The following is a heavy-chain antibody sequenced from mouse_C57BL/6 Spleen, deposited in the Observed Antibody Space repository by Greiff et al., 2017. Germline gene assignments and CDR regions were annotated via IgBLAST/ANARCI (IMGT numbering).Heavy chain of an antibody. D-gene: IGHD4-1*02. V-gene: IGHV1-42*01. CDR1: GYSFTGYY. Sequence: VQLQQSGPELVKPGASVKISCKASGYSFTGYYMNWVKQSPEKSLEWIGEINPSTGGTTYNQKFKAKATLTVDKSSSTAYMQLKSLTSEDSAVYYCARGQLVYAMGYWGQGTSVTVSS. CDR2: INPSTGGT. CDR3: ARGQLVYAMGY. J-gene: IGHJ4*01.